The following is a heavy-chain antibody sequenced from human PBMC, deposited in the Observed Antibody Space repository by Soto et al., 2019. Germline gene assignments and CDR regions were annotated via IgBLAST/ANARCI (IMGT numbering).Heavy chain of an antibody. J-gene: IGHJ4*02. Sequence: EVQLVESGGGLVQPGGSLRLSCAASGFTFSSYWMSWFRQAPGKGLEWVANIKQDGSEKYYVDSVKGRFTISRDNAKNSLYLQMNSLRAEDTAVYYCAREGTVTTHPSGYWGQGTLVTVSS. CDR1: GFTFSSYW. CDR3: AREGTVTTHPSGY. CDR2: IKQDGSEK. V-gene: IGHV3-7*01. D-gene: IGHD4-17*01.